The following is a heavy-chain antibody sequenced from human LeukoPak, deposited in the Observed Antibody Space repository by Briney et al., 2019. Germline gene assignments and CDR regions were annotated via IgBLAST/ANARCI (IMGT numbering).Heavy chain of an antibody. D-gene: IGHD5-18*01. CDR3: ARGFEYSYGFYYYYYYGMDV. Sequence: ASVTVSCKVSGYILSELSMHWVRQAPGQGLEWMGIINPSGGSTSYAQKFQGRVTMTRDTSTSTVYMELSSLRSEDTAVYYCARGFEYSYGFYYYYYYGMDVWGQGTTVTVSS. V-gene: IGHV1-46*01. CDR1: GYILSELS. CDR2: INPSGGST. J-gene: IGHJ6*02.